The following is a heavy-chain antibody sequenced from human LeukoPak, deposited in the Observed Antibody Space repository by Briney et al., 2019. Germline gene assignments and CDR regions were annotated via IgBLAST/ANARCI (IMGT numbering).Heavy chain of an antibody. J-gene: IGHJ4*02. D-gene: IGHD6-13*01. V-gene: IGHV3-23*01. CDR3: ARTIAAAGDYFDY. CDR2: ISSGGGNS. Sequence: GGSLRLSCAASGFTFRNYAMNWVRQAPGKGLEWVSVISSGGGNSYYADSVKGRFTISRDNSKNTLYLQMNSLRAEDTAVYYCARTIAAAGDYFDYWGQGTLVTVSS. CDR1: GFTFRNYA.